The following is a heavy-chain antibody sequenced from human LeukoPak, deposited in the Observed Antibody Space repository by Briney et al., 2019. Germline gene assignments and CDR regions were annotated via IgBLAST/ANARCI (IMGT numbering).Heavy chain of an antibody. J-gene: IGHJ2*01. Sequence: GGSLRLSCAASGFTFSNYSMNWVRQAPGKGLEWISYISNTGVTKYYADSVKGRFTISRDNAKNSVYLQMNSLRAEDTAVYYCATSSPMYYHSWGTYPSPWYLDLWGRGTLVTVSS. CDR1: GFTFSNYS. CDR3: ATSSPMYYHSWGTYPSPWYLDL. V-gene: IGHV3-48*04. D-gene: IGHD3-10*01. CDR2: ISNTGVTK.